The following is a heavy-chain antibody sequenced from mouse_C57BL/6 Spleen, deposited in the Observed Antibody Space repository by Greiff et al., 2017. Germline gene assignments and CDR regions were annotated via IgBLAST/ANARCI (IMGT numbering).Heavy chain of an antibody. CDR1: GYTFTDYN. D-gene: IGHD4-1*01. Sequence: DVQLQESGPELVKPGASVKIPCKASGYTFTDYNMDWVKQSHGKSLEWIGDINPNNGGTIYNQKFKGKATLTVDKSSSTAYMELRSLTSEDTAVYYCARKANWDVFAYWGQGTLVTVSA. V-gene: IGHV1-18*01. CDR2: INPNNGGT. J-gene: IGHJ3*01. CDR3: ARKANWDVFAY.